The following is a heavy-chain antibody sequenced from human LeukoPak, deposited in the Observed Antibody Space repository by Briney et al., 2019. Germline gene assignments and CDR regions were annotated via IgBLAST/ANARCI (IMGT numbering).Heavy chain of an antibody. CDR3: ARGPSGYHNT. V-gene: IGHV3-30*02. CDR2: IRYDGNNK. Sequence: GGSLRLSCAASRFTFSTYGMHWVLQAPGKGLEWVAFIRYDGNNKYYADSVKGRFTISRDNSKNTLYLQMNSLRAEDTAIYYCARGPSGYHNTGGQGTLVTVSS. D-gene: IGHD5-12*01. J-gene: IGHJ4*02. CDR1: RFTFSTYG.